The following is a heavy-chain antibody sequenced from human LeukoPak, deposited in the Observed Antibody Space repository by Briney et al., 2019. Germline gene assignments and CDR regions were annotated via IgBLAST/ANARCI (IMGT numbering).Heavy chain of an antibody. D-gene: IGHD2-21*01. V-gene: IGHV3-23*01. J-gene: IGHJ4*02. CDR2: IYENGGTT. CDR1: GFTFRSHA. CDR3: AKDFRIGYSAHFDY. Sequence: GGSLRLSCVGSGFTFRSHAMSWVRQAPEKGLEFVSGIYENGGTTYYADSVKGRLSISRDNSKNTLYLQMDSLRGEDTAVYYCAKDFRIGYSAHFDYWGQGALVTVSS.